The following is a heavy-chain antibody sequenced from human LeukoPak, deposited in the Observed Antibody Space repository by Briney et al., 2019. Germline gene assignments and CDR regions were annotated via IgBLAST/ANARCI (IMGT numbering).Heavy chain of an antibody. Sequence: SETLSLTCAVYGGSFSGYYWSWIRQPPGKGLEWIGEINHSGSTNYNPSLKSRVTISVDTSKNQFSLKLSSVTAADTAVYYCARGRVGWFDPWGQGTLVTSPQ. V-gene: IGHV4-34*01. CDR2: INHSGST. CDR3: ARGRVGWFDP. J-gene: IGHJ5*02. CDR1: GGSFSGYY.